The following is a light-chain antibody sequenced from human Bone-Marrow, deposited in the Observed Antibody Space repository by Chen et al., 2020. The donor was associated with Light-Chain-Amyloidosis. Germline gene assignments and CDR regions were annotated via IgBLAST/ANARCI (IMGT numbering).Light chain of an antibody. CDR3: SSYTITNTLV. V-gene: IGLV2-14*01. J-gene: IGLJ1*01. CDR1: SSDVGGDNH. Sequence: QSALTQPASVSGSSGQSITISCTGTSSDVGGDNHVSWYQKHPDKAPKLMIYEVTNRPSWVPGRFSGSKSDNTASLTISGLQTEDEADYFCSSYTITNTLVFGSGTRVTVL. CDR2: EVT.